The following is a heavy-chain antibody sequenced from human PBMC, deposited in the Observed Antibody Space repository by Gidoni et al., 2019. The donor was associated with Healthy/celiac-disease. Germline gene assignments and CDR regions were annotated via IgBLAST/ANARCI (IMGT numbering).Heavy chain of an antibody. V-gene: IGHV3-13*01. D-gene: IGHD5-12*01. CDR2: IGTAGDT. J-gene: IGHJ4*02. CDR1: GFPFSSYD. CDR3: ARAGRDGYNLFFDY. Sequence: EVQLVESGGGLVQPGGSLRPSVAAPGFPFSSYDMHWVRHATGKGLEWVSAIGTAGDTYYPGSVKGRFTISRENAKNSLYLQMNSLRAGDTAVYYCARAGRDGYNLFFDYWGQGTLVTVSS.